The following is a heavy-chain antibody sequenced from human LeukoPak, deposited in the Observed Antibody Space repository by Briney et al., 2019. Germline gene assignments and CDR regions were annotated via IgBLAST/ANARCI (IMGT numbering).Heavy chain of an antibody. CDR3: AKDITSRDGYALDY. V-gene: IGHV3-9*01. D-gene: IGHD5-12*01. Sequence: PGGSLRLSCAASGFTFSSYAMSWVRQAPGKGLEWVSGISWNSGSIGYADSVKGRFTISRDNAKNSLYLQMNSLRAEDTALYYCAKDITSRDGYALDYWGQGTLVTVSS. CDR1: GFTFSSYA. CDR2: ISWNSGSI. J-gene: IGHJ4*02.